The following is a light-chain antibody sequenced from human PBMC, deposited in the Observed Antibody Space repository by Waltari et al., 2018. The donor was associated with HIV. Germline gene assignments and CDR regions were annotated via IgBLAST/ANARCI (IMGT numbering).Light chain of an antibody. V-gene: IGKV4-1*01. Sequence: DLVMTQSPDSLAVSLGERATINCKSSQSVLYSSNNENYLAWYQQKPGQPPKLLIYWASTRESGVPDRFSGSGSGTDFTLTISSLQAEDVAVYYCQQYYSPPGWTFGQGTKVEIK. CDR1: QSVLYSSNNENY. CDR3: QQYYSPPGWT. CDR2: WAS. J-gene: IGKJ1*01.